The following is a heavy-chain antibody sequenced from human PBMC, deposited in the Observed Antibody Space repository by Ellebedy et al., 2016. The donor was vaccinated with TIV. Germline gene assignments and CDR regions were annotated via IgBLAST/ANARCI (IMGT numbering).Heavy chain of an antibody. CDR1: GFTVSRNY. J-gene: IGHJ3*02. Sequence: GESLKISCAVSGFTVSRNYMSWVRQAPGKGLDWVSVIYSAGSTYYAHSVKGRFTISRDNSKKTLYLQMNSLRAEDTAVYYCARGLVAAADAFDIWGQGTMVSVSS. V-gene: IGHV3-53*01. CDR3: ARGLVAAADAFDI. D-gene: IGHD6-13*01. CDR2: IYSAGST.